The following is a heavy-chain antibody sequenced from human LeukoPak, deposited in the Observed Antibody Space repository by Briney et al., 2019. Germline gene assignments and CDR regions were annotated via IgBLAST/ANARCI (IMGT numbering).Heavy chain of an antibody. CDR1: GGSFSGYY. CDR2: INHSGST. V-gene: IGHV4-34*01. CDR3: ARERQMYYYDSSGVYYFDY. D-gene: IGHD3-22*01. J-gene: IGHJ4*02. Sequence: PSETLSLTCAVYGGSFSGYYWSWIRQPPGKGLEWIGEINHSGSTNYNPSLKSRVTISVDTSKNQFSLKLSSVTAADTAVYYCARERQMYYYDSSGVYYFDYWGQGTLVTVSS.